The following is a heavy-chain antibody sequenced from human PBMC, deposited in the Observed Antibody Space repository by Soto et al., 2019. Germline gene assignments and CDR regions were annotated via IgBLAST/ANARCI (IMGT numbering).Heavy chain of an antibody. Sequence: SETLSLTCAVYGGSLSGYYGRWIRQPPWKGLEWIGEINHSGRTNYNPSLKSRVTISVDTSKKQFSLKLSSVTAADTAVYYCARGRFLDLIDYWGQGPLVPVSS. D-gene: IGHD3-3*01. J-gene: IGHJ4*02. CDR3: ARGRFLDLIDY. CDR2: INHSGRT. V-gene: IGHV4-34*01. CDR1: GGSLSGYY.